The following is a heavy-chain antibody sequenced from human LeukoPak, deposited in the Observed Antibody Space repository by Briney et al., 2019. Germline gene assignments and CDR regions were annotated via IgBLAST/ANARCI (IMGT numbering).Heavy chain of an antibody. Sequence: PGGSLRLSCAASGFTFSSHGMHWVRQAPGKGLEWVAVISYDGSNKYYADSVKGRFTISRDNSKNTLYLQMNSLRAEETAVYYCAVHPHGQQLALGYFDYWGQGTLVTVSS. CDR3: AVHPHGQQLALGYFDY. CDR1: GFTFSSHG. D-gene: IGHD6-13*01. J-gene: IGHJ4*02. V-gene: IGHV3-30*03. CDR2: ISYDGSNK.